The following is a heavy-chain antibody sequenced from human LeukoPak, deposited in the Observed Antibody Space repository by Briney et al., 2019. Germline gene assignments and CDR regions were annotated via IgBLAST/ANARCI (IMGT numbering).Heavy chain of an antibody. CDR3: ARDFRGGSYFVY. CDR1: GYTFTSYA. CDR2: INAGNGNT. Sequence: ASVKVSCMASGYTFTSYAMHWVRQAPGQRLEWMGWINAGNGNTKYSQKFQGRVTTTRDTSASTAYMELSSLRSEDTAVYYCARDFRGGSYFVYWGQGTLVTVSS. J-gene: IGHJ4*02. V-gene: IGHV1-3*01. D-gene: IGHD1-26*01.